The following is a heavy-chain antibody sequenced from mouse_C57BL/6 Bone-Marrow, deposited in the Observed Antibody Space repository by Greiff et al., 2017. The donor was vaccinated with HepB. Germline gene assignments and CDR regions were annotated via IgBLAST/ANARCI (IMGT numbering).Heavy chain of an antibody. D-gene: IGHD2-2*01. CDR2: INPNNGGT. CDR1: GYTFTDYY. Sequence: EVQLQQSGPELVKPGASVKISCKASGYTFTDYYMNWVKQSHGKSLEWIGDINPNNGGTSYNQKFKGKATLTVDKSSSTAYMELRSLTSEDSAVYYCAVGYDGFAYWGQGTLVTVSA. V-gene: IGHV1-26*01. J-gene: IGHJ3*01. CDR3: AVGYDGFAY.